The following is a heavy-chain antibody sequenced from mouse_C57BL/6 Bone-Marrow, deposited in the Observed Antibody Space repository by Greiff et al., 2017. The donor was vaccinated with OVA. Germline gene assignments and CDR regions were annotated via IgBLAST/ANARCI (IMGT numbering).Heavy chain of an antibody. J-gene: IGHJ4*01. D-gene: IGHD2-1*01. CDR3: TTYYGNFYAMDY. CDR1: GFNIKDDY. Sequence: VQLQQSGAELVRPGASVKLSCTASGFNIKDDYMHWVKQRPEQGLEWIGWIDPENGDTEYASKFQGKATITADTSSNTAYLHLSSLTTEDTAVYYCTTYYGNFYAMDYWGQGTSDTVCS. V-gene: IGHV14-4*01. CDR2: IDPENGDT.